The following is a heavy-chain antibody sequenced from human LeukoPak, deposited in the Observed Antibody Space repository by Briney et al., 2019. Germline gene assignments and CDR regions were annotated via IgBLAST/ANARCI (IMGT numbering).Heavy chain of an antibody. CDR1: GYTFTSYG. CDR2: ISAYNGNT. J-gene: IGHJ3*02. Sequence: GASVKVSCKASGYTFTSYGISWVRQAPGQGLEWMGWISAYNGNTNYAQKLQGRVTMTTDTSTCTAYMELRSLRSDDTAVYYCARAHYYDSSGYAFDIWGQGTMVTVSS. D-gene: IGHD3-22*01. CDR3: ARAHYYDSSGYAFDI. V-gene: IGHV1-18*01.